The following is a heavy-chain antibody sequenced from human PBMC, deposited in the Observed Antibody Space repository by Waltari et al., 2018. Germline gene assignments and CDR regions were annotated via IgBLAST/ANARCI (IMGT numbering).Heavy chain of an antibody. CDR2: IYTSGST. Sequence: QVQLQDSRPGLVKPSEPLSLTCTAPRGSISRYYWSCIRQPAGKGLEWIGRIYTSGSTNYNPSLKSRVTMSVDTSKNQFSLKLSSVTAADTAGYYCARGYSSGWYWFDPWGQGTLVTVSS. V-gene: IGHV4-4*07. D-gene: IGHD6-19*01. CDR3: ARGYSSGWYWFDP. J-gene: IGHJ5*02. CDR1: RGSISRYY.